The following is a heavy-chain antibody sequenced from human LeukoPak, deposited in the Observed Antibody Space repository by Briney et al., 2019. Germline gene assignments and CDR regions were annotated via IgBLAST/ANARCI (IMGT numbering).Heavy chain of an antibody. V-gene: IGHV3-30*04. CDR3: ARDYYYYDSGSYYTNIAN. J-gene: IGHJ4*02. Sequence: PGGSLRLSCAASGFTFSSYAMHWVRQAPGKGLEWVAVISSDGSNKYYADSMKGRFTISRDNAKNSLYLQMNSLRAEDTAVYYCARDYYYYDSGSYYTNIANWGQGTLVTVSS. D-gene: IGHD3-10*01. CDR2: ISSDGSNK. CDR1: GFTFSSYA.